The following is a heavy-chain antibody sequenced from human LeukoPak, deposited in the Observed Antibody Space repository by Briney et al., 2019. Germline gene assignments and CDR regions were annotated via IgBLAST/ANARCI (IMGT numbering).Heavy chain of an antibody. D-gene: IGHD2-2*01. CDR2: INSDGSWT. CDR1: GNYW. Sequence: GGSLRLSCAASGNYWMHWVRQAPGKGLVWDSHINSDGSWTSYADSVKGRFTISKDNAKNTVYLQMNNLRAEDTAVYYCVSFYETYRGRGTLVTVSS. J-gene: IGHJ4*02. V-gene: IGHV3-74*01. CDR3: VSFYETY.